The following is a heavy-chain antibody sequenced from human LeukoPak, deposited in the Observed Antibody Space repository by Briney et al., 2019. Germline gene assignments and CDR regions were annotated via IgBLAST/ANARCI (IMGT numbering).Heavy chain of an antibody. CDR1: GASISSTSYC. Sequence: SQTLSLTCTVSGASISSTSYCWGWIRQPAGKGLEWIGHIHTSGSTNYNPSLKSRVTISVDTSKNQFSLKLSSVTAADTAVYYCARDLRSSGSYYPSYFDYWGQGTLVTVSS. CDR3: ARDLRSSGSYYPSYFDY. CDR2: IHTSGST. V-gene: IGHV4-61*09. J-gene: IGHJ4*02. D-gene: IGHD3-10*01.